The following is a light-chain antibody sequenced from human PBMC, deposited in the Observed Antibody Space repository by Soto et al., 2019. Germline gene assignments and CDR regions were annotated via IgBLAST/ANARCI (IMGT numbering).Light chain of an antibody. V-gene: IGLV2-14*03. CDR1: SGDIGGYDY. Sequence: QSVLTQPAPVPGSPGQSITISCTGTSGDIGGYDYVSWYQQHPGKAPKLMIYDVSNRPSGVSNRFSGSKSGTTASLTISGLQAEDEADYYCSSYTSSNTYVFGTGTKVTVL. J-gene: IGLJ1*01. CDR2: DVS. CDR3: SSYTSSNTYV.